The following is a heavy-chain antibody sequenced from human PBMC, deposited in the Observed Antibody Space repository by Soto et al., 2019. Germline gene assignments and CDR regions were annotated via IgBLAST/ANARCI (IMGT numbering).Heavy chain of an antibody. Sequence: SQTLSLTCAISGDSVSSNSAAWNWIRQSPSRGLEWLGRTYYRSKWYHDYALSVKSRISINPDTSKNQISLQLNSVTPEDTAVYYCTRASYSSRWYWYFDYWGQGSLVIVSS. CDR2: TYYRSKWYH. J-gene: IGHJ4*02. CDR1: GDSVSSNSAA. D-gene: IGHD6-13*01. V-gene: IGHV6-1*01. CDR3: TRASYSSRWYWYFDY.